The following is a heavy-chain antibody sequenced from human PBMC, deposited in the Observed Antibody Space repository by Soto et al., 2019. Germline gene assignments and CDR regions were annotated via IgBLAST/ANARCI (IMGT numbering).Heavy chain of an antibody. D-gene: IGHD3-10*01. CDR1: GFIVSSNY. CDR2: IYGDGNT. J-gene: IGHJ4*02. Sequence: EVQLVESGGGLIQPGGSLRLSCAASGFIVSSNYMTWVRQAPGKGLEWVSLIYGDGNTTYADSVKGRFTISRDNSKNTLDLQMSSLRAEDTAVYYCARGQLWFGEDWGQGTLVTVSS. V-gene: IGHV3-53*01. CDR3: ARGQLWFGED.